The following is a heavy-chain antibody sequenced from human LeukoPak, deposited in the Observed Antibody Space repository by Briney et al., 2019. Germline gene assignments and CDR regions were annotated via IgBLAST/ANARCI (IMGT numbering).Heavy chain of an antibody. CDR2: IESDGTTA. D-gene: IGHD3-9*01. Sequence: GGSLRLSCVASGFSFSGKWLHWVRQAPGKGLVWVSNIESDGTTANYVDSVKGRFTIARDNAKNTLYLQMNSLRVEDTAVYYCARELKTYDILTGYFNYCGMDVWGQGTTVTVSS. J-gene: IGHJ6*02. CDR1: GFSFSGKW. V-gene: IGHV3-74*01. CDR3: ARELKTYDILTGYFNYCGMDV.